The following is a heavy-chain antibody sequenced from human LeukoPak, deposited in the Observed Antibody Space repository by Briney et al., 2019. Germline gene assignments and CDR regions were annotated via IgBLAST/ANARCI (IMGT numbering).Heavy chain of an antibody. CDR1: GYTFTSYY. J-gene: IGHJ4*02. Sequence: GASVKVSCKASGYTFTSYYMHWVRQAPGQGLEWMGIINPSGGSTSYAQKFQGRVTMTRDTSTSTVYMELSSLRSEDTAVYYCARDELVYYYGSGGPMMEQPVYWGQGTLVTVSS. CDR2: INPSGGST. D-gene: IGHD3-10*01. V-gene: IGHV1-46*01. CDR3: ARDELVYYYGSGGPMMEQPVY.